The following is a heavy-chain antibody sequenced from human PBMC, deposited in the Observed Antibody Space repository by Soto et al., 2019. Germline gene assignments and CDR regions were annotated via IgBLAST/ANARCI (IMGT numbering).Heavy chain of an antibody. CDR3: ARQEYLTRAWFDP. Sequence: NRSGCCSSNKQPPGKGLEWIGSIYYSGSTYYNPSLKSRVTISVDTSKNQFSLKLSSVTAADTSVYYCARQEYLTRAWFDPLVQGTLVTVSS. D-gene: IGHD3-9*01. CDR1: NRSGC. J-gene: IGHJ5*02. V-gene: IGHV4-39*01. CDR2: IYYSGST.